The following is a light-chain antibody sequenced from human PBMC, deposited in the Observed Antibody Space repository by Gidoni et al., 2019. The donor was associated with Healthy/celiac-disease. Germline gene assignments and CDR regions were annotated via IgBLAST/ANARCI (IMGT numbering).Light chain of an antibody. CDR3: QSYDSSLSGAVV. CDR2: GTS. J-gene: IGLJ2*01. V-gene: IGLV1-40*01. Sequence: QSVLTQPPSLSGAPGHRVTISCTGSSSNIGAGYDVHWYQQLPGTAPKLLIYGTSNRPSGVPDRFSGSNSGTSASLAITGLQAEDEADYYCQSYDSSLSGAVVFGGGTKLTVL. CDR1: SSNIGAGYD.